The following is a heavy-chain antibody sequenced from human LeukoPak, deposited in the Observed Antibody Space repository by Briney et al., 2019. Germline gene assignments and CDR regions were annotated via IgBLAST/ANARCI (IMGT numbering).Heavy chain of an antibody. D-gene: IGHD2-21*02. J-gene: IGHJ6*03. Sequence: SETLSLTCTVSGGSISSYYWSWIRQPAGRGLEWIGRIYSSGSTKYSPSLESRVTMSVDTSKNQFSLKLTSVTAADTVLYYCARNGVTAGARNFYYYMDVWGKGTTVTVSS. CDR3: ARNGVTAGARNFYYYMDV. V-gene: IGHV4-4*07. CDR1: GGSISSYY. CDR2: IYSSGST.